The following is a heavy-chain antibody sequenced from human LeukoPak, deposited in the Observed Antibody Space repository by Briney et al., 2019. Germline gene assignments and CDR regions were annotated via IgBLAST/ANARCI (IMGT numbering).Heavy chain of an antibody. CDR1: GFTFSDYG. D-gene: IGHD2-15*01. CDR3: AKGSCSGGSCPLDY. V-gene: IGHV3-33*06. J-gene: IGHJ4*02. CDR2: IWYDGYNK. Sequence: GGSLRLSCTASGFTFSDYGMHWVRQAPGKGLEWVAIIWYDGYNKYYADSVRGRFTISRDNSKNTVYVQMNNLRAEDTAVYYCAKGSCSGGSCPLDYWGQGTLVTVSS.